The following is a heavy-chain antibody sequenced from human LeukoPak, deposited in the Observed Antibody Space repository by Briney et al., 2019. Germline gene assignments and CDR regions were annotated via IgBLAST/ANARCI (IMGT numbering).Heavy chain of an antibody. D-gene: IGHD3-22*01. CDR2: INSDGSST. J-gene: IGHJ4*02. CDR3: ARSSGYYYDSSGYYETFFDY. Sequence: GGSLRLSCAASGFTFSSYWMHWVRQAPGKGLVWISRINSDGSSTSYADSVKGRFTIPRDNSKNTLYLQMNSLRAEDTAVYYCARSSGYYYDSSGYYETFFDYWGQGTLVTVSS. CDR1: GFTFSSYW. V-gene: IGHV3-74*01.